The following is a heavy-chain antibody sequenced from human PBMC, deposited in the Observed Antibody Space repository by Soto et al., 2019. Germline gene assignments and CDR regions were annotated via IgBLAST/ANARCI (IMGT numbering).Heavy chain of an antibody. J-gene: IGHJ4*02. CDR2: ISGSGGST. D-gene: IGHD6-13*01. V-gene: IGHV3-23*01. CDR1: GFTFSSYA. CDR3: AKAKYSSSWSHVYFDY. Sequence: PGGSLRLSCAASGFTFSSYAMSWVRQAPGKGLEWVSAISGSGGSTYYADSVKGRFTISRDNSKNTLYLQMNSLRAEDTAVYYCAKAKYSSSWSHVYFDYWGQGTLVTVSS.